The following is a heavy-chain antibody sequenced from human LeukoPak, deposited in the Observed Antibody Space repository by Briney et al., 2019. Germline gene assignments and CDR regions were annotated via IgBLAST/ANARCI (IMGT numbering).Heavy chain of an antibody. D-gene: IGHD3-3*01. CDR3: ARGLGTYYDFWGGHQDYYGMDV. Sequence: SETLSLTCAVYGGSFSGYYWSWIRQPPGKGLEWIGEINHSGSTNYNPSLKSRVTISVDTSKNQFSLKLSSVTAADTAVYYCARGLGTYYDFWGGHQDYYGMDVWGQGTTVTVSS. CDR1: GGSFSGYY. CDR2: INHSGST. V-gene: IGHV4-34*01. J-gene: IGHJ6*02.